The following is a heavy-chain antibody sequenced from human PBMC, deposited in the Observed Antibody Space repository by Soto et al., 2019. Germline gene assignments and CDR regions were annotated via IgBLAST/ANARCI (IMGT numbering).Heavy chain of an antibody. CDR1: GYTFTTYA. V-gene: IGHV1-3*01. CDR3: ARGAMSGTWGFDY. Sequence: ASVKVSCNTSGYTFTTYAMHLVRQAPGQRLEWMGWINAGNGKTKYSQKFQGRITITRDTSASTAYMELSSLRSEDTAMYYCARGAMSGTWGFDYWGQGTLVTVSS. CDR2: INAGNGKT. D-gene: IGHD6-19*01. J-gene: IGHJ4*02.